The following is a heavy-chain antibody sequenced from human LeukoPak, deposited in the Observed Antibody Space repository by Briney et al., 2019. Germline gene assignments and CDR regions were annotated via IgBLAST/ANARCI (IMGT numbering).Heavy chain of an antibody. CDR1: GFTFSSYW. CDR3: AREPPYYYDSSGYRYFDY. J-gene: IGHJ4*02. Sequence: GGSLRLSCAASGFTFSSYWMSWIRQAPGKGLEWVANIKKDGSEKQYLGSVKGRFTVSRDNAKNSLYLQMNSLRAEDTAVYYCAREPPYYYDSSGYRYFDYWGQGTLVTVSS. CDR2: IKKDGSEK. D-gene: IGHD3-22*01. V-gene: IGHV3-7*01.